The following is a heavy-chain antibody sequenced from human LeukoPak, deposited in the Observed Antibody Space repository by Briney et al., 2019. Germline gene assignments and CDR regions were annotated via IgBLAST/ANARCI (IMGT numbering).Heavy chain of an antibody. Sequence: GASVKVSCKASGYTFTSFDINWVRQATGQGLEWMGWMNPNSGNTGYAQKFQGRVTMTRNTSITTAYMELSSLRSEDTAVYYCARTGIYDGSGYYYWGQGTLVTVSS. V-gene: IGHV1-8*01. CDR1: GYTFTSFD. J-gene: IGHJ4*02. CDR3: ARTGIYDGSGYYY. CDR2: MNPNSGNT. D-gene: IGHD3-22*01.